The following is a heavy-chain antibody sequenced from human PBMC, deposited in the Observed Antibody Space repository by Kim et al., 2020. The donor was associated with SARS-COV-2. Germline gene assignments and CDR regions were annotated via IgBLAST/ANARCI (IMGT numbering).Heavy chain of an antibody. CDR2: INHSGST. D-gene: IGHD3-10*01. V-gene: IGHV4-34*01. J-gene: IGHJ6*03. Sequence: SETLSLTCAVYGGSFSGYYWSWIRQPPGKGLEWIGEINHSGSTNYNPSLKSRVTISVDTSKNQFSLKLSSVTAADTAVYYCARKRGSGGYYDYYYYMDVWGKGTPVTVSS. CDR1: GGSFSGYY. CDR3: ARKRGSGGYYDYYYYMDV.